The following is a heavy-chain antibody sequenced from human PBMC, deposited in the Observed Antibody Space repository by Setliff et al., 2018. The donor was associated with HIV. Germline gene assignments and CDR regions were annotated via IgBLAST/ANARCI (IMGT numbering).Heavy chain of an antibody. CDR1: GYIFTNYW. CDR3: ARLGAYSNYYFDY. V-gene: IGHV5-51*01. D-gene: IGHD4-4*01. J-gene: IGHJ4*02. CDR2: IYPADSDI. Sequence: PGESLKISCKGSGYIFTNYWIAWVRQMPGKGLEWMGMIYPADSDIRYSPSFQGQVTISADKSISTAYLQWSSLKASDTAMYYCARLGAYSNYYFDYWGQGTLVTVSS.